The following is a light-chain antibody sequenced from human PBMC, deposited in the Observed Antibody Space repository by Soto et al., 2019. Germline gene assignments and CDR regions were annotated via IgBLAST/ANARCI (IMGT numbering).Light chain of an antibody. V-gene: IGKV3-11*01. J-gene: IGKJ1*01. CDR1: QRVSSY. Sequence: IVLTQSPAPLSLSPGERATLSCRASQRVSSYLAWYQQKPGQAPRLLIYDASSRATGIPARFSGSGSGTDFTLTISSLEPEDFAVYYCQQRLMTFGQGTKVEI. CDR2: DAS. CDR3: QQRLMT.